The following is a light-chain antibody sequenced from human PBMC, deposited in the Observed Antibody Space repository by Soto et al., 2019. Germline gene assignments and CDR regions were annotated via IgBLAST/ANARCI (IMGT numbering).Light chain of an antibody. J-gene: IGKJ2*01. Sequence: EVVMTQSPATLSVSPGERATLSCRASQNLSRNFAWYQQQPGQAPRLLIYGASTRATGIPARFSGSGSGTDFPLTISRLQSEDFAVYYCQHYDNWPHTFGQGTKLEIK. CDR1: QNLSRN. CDR3: QHYDNWPHT. CDR2: GAS. V-gene: IGKV3-15*01.